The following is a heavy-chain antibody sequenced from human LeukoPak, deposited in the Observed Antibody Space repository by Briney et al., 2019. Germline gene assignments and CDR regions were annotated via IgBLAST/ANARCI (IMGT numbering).Heavy chain of an antibody. D-gene: IGHD6-13*01. CDR2: IYTSGST. J-gene: IGHJ5*02. CDR3: ARDESAAAGLPTQTDWFDP. CDR1: GGSISSYY. V-gene: IGHV4-4*07. Sequence: SETLSLTCTVSGGSISSYYWSWIRQPAGKGLEWIGRIYTSGSTNYNPSLKSRVTMSVDTSRNQFSLKLSSVTAADTAVYYCARDESAAAGLPTQTDWFDPWGQGTLVTVSS.